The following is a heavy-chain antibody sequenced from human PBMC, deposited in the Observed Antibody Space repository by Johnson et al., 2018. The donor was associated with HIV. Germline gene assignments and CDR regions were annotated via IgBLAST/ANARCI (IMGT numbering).Heavy chain of an antibody. V-gene: IGHV3-30*14. J-gene: IGHJ3*02. CDR2: ISYDGSNK. CDR1: GFTFSSYA. CDR3: GRGRYYDSGSYLDDAFDI. D-gene: IGHD3-10*01. Sequence: QVQLVESGGGVVQPGRSLRLSCAASGFTFSSYAMHWVRQAPGKGLEWVAVISYDGSNKYYADSVKGRFTIPRDNSKNTLYLQMNSLRAEDTAVYYCGRGRYYDSGSYLDDAFDIWGQGTMVTVSS.